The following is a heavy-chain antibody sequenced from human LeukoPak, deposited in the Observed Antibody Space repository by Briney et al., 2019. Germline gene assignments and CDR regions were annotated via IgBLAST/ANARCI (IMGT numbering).Heavy chain of an antibody. V-gene: IGHV1-46*01. CDR1: GYSFTSNY. D-gene: IGHD3-22*01. CDR3: ARVPLHDDSGHYYPH. Sequence: AASVKVSCKASGYSFTSNYIHWVRQAPGQGLEWMGMIYPRDGSTSYAQKFQGRVTVTRDTSASTAYMELSSLRSEDTAVYYCARVPLHDDSGHYYPHWGQGTLVTVSS. CDR2: IYPRDGST. J-gene: IGHJ1*01.